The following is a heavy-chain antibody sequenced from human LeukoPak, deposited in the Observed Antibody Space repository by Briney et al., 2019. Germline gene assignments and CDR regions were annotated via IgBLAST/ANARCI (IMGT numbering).Heavy chain of an antibody. V-gene: IGHV3-48*04. CDR1: GFAFSDYS. Sequence: PAGTLRLSCAASGFAFSDYSMNWVRQAPGKGLEWVANTRDSGSGMDNATHYAGAAMSRFTIYRGNAQKSIYLPMDTPRAEDMAFYCCARDDNWGFDYWGQGALVTVSS. CDR2: TRDSGSGMDNAT. D-gene: IGHD7-27*01. CDR3: ARDDNWGFDY. J-gene: IGHJ4*02.